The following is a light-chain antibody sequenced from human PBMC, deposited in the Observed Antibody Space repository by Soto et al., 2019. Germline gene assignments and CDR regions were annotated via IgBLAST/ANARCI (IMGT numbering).Light chain of an antibody. CDR1: QRVNSAY. J-gene: IGKJ1*01. V-gene: IGKV3-20*01. Sequence: EIVLTQSPGTLSLSPGERATISCRASQRVNSAYLAWYQQKSGQAPRLLISAASSRATGIPDRFSGSGSDTDFTLSINRLEPEDFAVYYCQQYGSSPRTFGQGTKVEVK. CDR3: QQYGSSPRT. CDR2: AAS.